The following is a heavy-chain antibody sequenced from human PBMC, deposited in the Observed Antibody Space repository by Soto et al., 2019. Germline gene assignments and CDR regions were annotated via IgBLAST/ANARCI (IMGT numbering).Heavy chain of an antibody. CDR3: ARPKYCSGGSCYSWYFDY. CDR1: GYTFTSYG. V-gene: IGHV1-18*01. Sequence: GASVKVSCKASGYTFTSYGISWVRQAPGQGLEWMGWISAYNGNTNYAQKLQGRVTMTTDTSTSTAYMELRSLRSDDTAVYYCARPKYCSGGSCYSWYFDYWGQGTLVTVSS. CDR2: ISAYNGNT. D-gene: IGHD2-15*01. J-gene: IGHJ4*02.